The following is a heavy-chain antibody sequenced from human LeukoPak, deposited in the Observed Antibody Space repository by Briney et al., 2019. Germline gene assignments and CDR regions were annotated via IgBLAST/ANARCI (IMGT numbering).Heavy chain of an antibody. CDR3: ARDRTDYDFWSGYYYPGSADY. J-gene: IGHJ4*02. Sequence: GGSQRLSCAASGFTFSDYYMSWIRQAPGKGPEWVSYISSSGITIYYADSVKGRFTISRDNAKNSLYLQMNSLRAEDTAVYYCARDRTDYDFWSGYYYPGSADYWGQGTLVTVSS. CDR1: GFTFSDYY. D-gene: IGHD3-3*01. CDR2: ISSSGITI. V-gene: IGHV3-11*01.